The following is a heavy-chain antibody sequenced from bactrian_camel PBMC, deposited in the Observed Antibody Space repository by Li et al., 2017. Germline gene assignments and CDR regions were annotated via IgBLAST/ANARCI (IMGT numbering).Heavy chain of an antibody. CDR3: TTGIVTLWEYGY. Sequence: VQLVESGGGQVQPGGSLRLSCASSGLTVGAVDMNWVRKAPGKGLEWVSSIKSGGGSSYHGDSVKGRFTISRDKNTLYLQMDSLRTEDTGIYYCTTGIVTLWEYGYWGQGTQVTVS. D-gene: IGHD2*01. J-gene: IGHJ4*01. V-gene: IGHV3S32*01. CDR1: GLTVGAVD. CDR2: IKSGGGSS.